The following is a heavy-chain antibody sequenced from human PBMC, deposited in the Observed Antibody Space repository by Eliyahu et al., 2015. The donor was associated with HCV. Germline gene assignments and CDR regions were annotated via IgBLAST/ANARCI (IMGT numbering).Heavy chain of an antibody. CDR1: GYTFINYG. CDR2: ISAYNGKT. Sequence: QVQLVQSGVEVKKPGASVKVSCTASGYTFINYGFSWXRQAPGQGLEWMGWISAYNGKTNFAQKFQGRVTMTTDTSTNTAYMELGSLRSDDTAVYYCARDRYCSGGGCYAWGFDPWGQGTLVTVSS. D-gene: IGHD2-15*01. CDR3: ARDRYCSGGGCYAWGFDP. J-gene: IGHJ5*02. V-gene: IGHV1-18*04.